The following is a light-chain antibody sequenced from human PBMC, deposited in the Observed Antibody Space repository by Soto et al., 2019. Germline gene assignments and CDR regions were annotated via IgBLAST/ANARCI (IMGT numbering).Light chain of an antibody. V-gene: IGLV2-14*01. CDR3: SSYTSSSTLEGV. J-gene: IGLJ1*01. CDR1: SSDVGGYNY. Sequence: QFALTQPASVSGTPGQSITISCTGTSSDVGGYNYVSWYQQHPGKAPKLMIYDVSNRPSGVSNRFSGCKSGNTASLTISGLQAEDEADYYCSSYTSSSTLEGVFGTGTKVT. CDR2: DVS.